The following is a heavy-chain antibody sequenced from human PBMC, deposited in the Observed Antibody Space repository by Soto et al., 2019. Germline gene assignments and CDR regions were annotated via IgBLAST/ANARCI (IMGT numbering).Heavy chain of an antibody. V-gene: IGHV1-3*01. CDR1: GYTFSSYA. CDR3: ARDTEEGTFDF. J-gene: IGHJ4*02. CDR2: INAGYGNT. D-gene: IGHD1-1*01. Sequence: QVHLVQSGAEVRKPGASVKVSCKASGYTFSSYAMHWVRQAPGQRLEWMGWINAGYGNTKSSQKFQDRVTISRDTSASTAYMELTSLRSEDTAVYYCARDTEEGTFDFWGQGTLVTVSS.